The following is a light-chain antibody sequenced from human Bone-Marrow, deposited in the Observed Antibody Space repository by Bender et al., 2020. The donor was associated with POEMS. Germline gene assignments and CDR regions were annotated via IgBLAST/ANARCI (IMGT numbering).Light chain of an antibody. CDR3: QVWDVSSDHWV. J-gene: IGLJ3*02. Sequence: SYVLTQPPSVSVAPGQTARITCGGNNIGTNSVHWYQQKPGQAPVLVVYDDSDRPSGIPERFSGSNAGNTATLTISRVEAGDEADYYCQVWDVSSDHWVFGGGTKLTVL. CDR2: DDS. V-gene: IGLV3-21*02. CDR1: NIGTNS.